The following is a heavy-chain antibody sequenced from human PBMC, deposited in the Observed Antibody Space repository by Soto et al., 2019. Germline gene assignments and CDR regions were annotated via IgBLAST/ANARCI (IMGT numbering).Heavy chain of an antibody. V-gene: IGHV1-3*01. CDR3: ARRGEVAASLKPQSRPNWFDP. CDR1: GYTFTSYA. D-gene: IGHD2-15*01. CDR2: INAGNGNT. Sequence: ASVKVSCKASGYTFTSYAMHWVRQAPGQRLEWMGWINAGNGNTKYSQKFQGRVTITRDTSASTAYMELGSLRSEDTAVYYCARRGEVAASLKPQSRPNWFDPWGQGTLVTVSS. J-gene: IGHJ5*02.